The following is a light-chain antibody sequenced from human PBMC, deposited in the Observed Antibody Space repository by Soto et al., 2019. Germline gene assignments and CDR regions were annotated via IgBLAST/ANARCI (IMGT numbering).Light chain of an antibody. V-gene: IGKV3-15*01. CDR2: AAS. CDR1: QSISGN. CDR3: QQYNSWTLIS. Sequence: ELMMTQSPATLSVSPGERATLSCRASQSISGNIAWYQQKPGQAPRLLIYAASIRASGIPARFSGTGFGSEFTLSISSLPSEDSAVYYCQQYNSWTLISFGQGTRLEMK. J-gene: IGKJ5*01.